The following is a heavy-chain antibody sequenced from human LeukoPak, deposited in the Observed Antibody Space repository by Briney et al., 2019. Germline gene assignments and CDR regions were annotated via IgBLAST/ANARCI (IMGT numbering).Heavy chain of an antibody. CDR1: GGTFSSYA. Sequence: SVKVSCKASGGTFSSYAISWVRQAPGQGLEWMRGIIPIFGTANYAQKFQGRVTITADESTSTAYMELSSLRSEDTAVYYCARDGVPAAPGRWFDPWGQGTLVTVSS. D-gene: IGHD2-2*01. V-gene: IGHV1-69*13. CDR3: ARDGVPAAPGRWFDP. CDR2: IIPIFGTA. J-gene: IGHJ5*02.